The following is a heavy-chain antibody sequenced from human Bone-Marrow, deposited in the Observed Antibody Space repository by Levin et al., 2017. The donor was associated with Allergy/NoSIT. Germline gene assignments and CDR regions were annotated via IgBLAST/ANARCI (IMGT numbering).Heavy chain of an antibody. CDR2: ISYDETNL. CDR3: AREGKSFDGLGADPQYGMDV. J-gene: IGHJ6*02. D-gene: IGHD3-16*01. Sequence: GGSLRLSCAVSNFIFSHYTMHWIRQAPGKGLEWMALISYDETNLHYTDSVKGRFTISRDNSKSTLSLQMNSLTPEDTAVYYCAREGKSFDGLGADPQYGMDVWGLGTADTVSS. V-gene: IGHV3-30*04. CDR1: NFIFSHYT.